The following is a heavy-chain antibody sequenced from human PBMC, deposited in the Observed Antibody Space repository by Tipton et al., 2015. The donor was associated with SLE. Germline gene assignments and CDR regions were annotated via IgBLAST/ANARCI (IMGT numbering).Heavy chain of an antibody. V-gene: IGHV4-39*07. Sequence: TLSLTCTVSGGSISSSSYYWGWIRQPPGKGLEWIGSIYYSGSTHYNPSLKSRVTISVDTSKNQFSLKLSSVTAADTAVYYCARALLRKDFLDYWGQGTLITVSS. CDR2: IYYSGST. D-gene: IGHD1-14*01. J-gene: IGHJ4*02. CDR3: ARALLRKDFLDY. CDR1: GGSISSSSYY.